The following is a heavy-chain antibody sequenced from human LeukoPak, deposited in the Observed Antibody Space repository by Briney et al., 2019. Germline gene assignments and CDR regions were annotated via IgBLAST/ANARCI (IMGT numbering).Heavy chain of an antibody. Sequence: GRSLRLSCVASGFTFSRYAFHWVRQAPGKGLEWVAVISYDGRNKDYADSVKGRFTISRDNSKNTLYLQMNSQRAEDTAVYYCARAGEDYGDCLFGYWGQGTLVTVSS. CDR2: ISYDGRNK. CDR1: GFTFSRYA. CDR3: ARAGEDYGDCLFGY. J-gene: IGHJ4*02. V-gene: IGHV3-30*04. D-gene: IGHD4-17*01.